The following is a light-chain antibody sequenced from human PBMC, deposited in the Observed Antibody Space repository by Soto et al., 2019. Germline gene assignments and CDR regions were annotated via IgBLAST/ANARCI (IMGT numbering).Light chain of an antibody. CDR1: SSDVGGYNY. V-gene: IGLV2-14*01. J-gene: IGLJ1*01. CDR2: EVS. Sequence: QSALTQPASVSGSHGQSITISCTGTSSDVGGYNYVSWYQQYPGKAPKLMIYEVSNRPSGVSNRFSGSQSGNTASLTISGLQAEDEADYYCTSYTSNTTLVFGTGTKLTVL. CDR3: TSYTSNTTLV.